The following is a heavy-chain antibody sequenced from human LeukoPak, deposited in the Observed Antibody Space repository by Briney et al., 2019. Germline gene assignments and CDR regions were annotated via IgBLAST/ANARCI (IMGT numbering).Heavy chain of an antibody. CDR3: AREYYDFWSGPSPLFDY. V-gene: IGHV3-7*01. J-gene: IGHJ4*02. CDR1: GFTFSSYW. Sequence: GGSLRLPCAASGFTFSSYWMSWVRQAPRKGLEWVANIKQDGSEKYYVDSVKGRFTISRDNAKNSLYLQMNSLRAEDTAVYYCAREYYDFWSGPSPLFDYWGQGTLVTVSS. CDR2: IKQDGSEK. D-gene: IGHD3-3*01.